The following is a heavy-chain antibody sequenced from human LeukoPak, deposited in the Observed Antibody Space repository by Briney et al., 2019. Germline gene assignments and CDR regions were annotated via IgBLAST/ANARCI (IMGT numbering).Heavy chain of an antibody. D-gene: IGHD3-22*01. CDR1: GFTFSDYY. CDR2: ISSSGSTI. CDR3: AKTGNPYYYDSSQQ. Sequence: GGSLRLSCAASGFTFSDYYMSWIRQAPGKGLEWVSYISSSGSTIYYADSVKGRFTISRDNAKNSLYLQMNSLRAEDTAVYYCAKTGNPYYYDSSQQWGQGTLVTVSS. J-gene: IGHJ4*02. V-gene: IGHV3-11*04.